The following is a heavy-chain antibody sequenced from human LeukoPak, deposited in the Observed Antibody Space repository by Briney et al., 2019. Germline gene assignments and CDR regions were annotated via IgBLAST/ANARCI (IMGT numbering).Heavy chain of an antibody. CDR2: VNHSGST. CDR3: AKSGGYGLIDY. CDR1: GGSFNGYY. V-gene: IGHV4-34*01. J-gene: IGHJ4*02. D-gene: IGHD1-26*01. Sequence: SETLSLTCAVYGGSFNGYYWSWIRQPPGKGLEWIGEVNHSGSTNYNPSLKSRATISVDTSKNQFSLKLTSVTAADTAMYYCAKSGGYGLIDYWGQGTLVTVSS.